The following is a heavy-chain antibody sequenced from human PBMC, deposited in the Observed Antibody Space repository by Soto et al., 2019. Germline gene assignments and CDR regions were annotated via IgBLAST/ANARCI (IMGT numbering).Heavy chain of an antibody. J-gene: IGHJ3*02. V-gene: IGHV3-23*01. CDR3: AKVAGYCSGTSCQSAFDI. CDR1: GFTFSSFV. D-gene: IGHD2-2*01. CDR2: IVGSGGST. Sequence: PGGSLRLSCAASGFTFSSFVMSWVRQAPGRGLEWVSLIVGSGGSTHYADSVKGRLTISRDNSKNTLYLQMNSLRAEDTAVYYCAKVAGYCSGTSCQSAFDIWGRGTMVTVSS.